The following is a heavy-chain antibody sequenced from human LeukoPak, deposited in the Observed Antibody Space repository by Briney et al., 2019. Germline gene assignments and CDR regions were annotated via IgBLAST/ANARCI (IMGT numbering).Heavy chain of an antibody. D-gene: IGHD6-19*01. CDR1: GFTFSSYW. V-gene: IGHV3-74*01. CDR2: INSDGSST. CDR3: AREVYSSGWYIDY. Sequence: GGSLRLSCAASGFTFSSYWMHWVRQAPGKGLVWVSRINSDGSSTSYADSVKGRFTISRDNAKNTLYLQMNSLRAEDTAVYYCAREVYSSGWYIDYWGQGTLVTVSS. J-gene: IGHJ4*02.